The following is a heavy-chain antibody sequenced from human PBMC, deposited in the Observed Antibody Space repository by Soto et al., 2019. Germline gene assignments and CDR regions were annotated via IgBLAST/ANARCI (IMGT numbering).Heavy chain of an antibody. CDR2: IIPIFGTA. CDR3: ARSQGGSSSLDIYYYYYYGMDV. J-gene: IGHJ6*02. D-gene: IGHD2-15*01. V-gene: IGHV1-69*01. CDR1: GGTFSSYA. Sequence: QVQLVQSGAEVKTPGSSVKVSCKAPGGTFSSYAISWVRQAPGQGLEWMGGIIPIFGTAKYAQKFKGRVTITADESTSTGYMELSSLRSEDTAVYYCARSQGGSSSLDIYYYYYYGMDVWGQGTTVTVSS.